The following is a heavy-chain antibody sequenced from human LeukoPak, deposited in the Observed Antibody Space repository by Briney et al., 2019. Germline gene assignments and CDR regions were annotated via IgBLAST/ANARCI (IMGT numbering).Heavy chain of an antibody. CDR3: ARGYYYGSGSPDQYYFDY. Sequence: PSETLSLTCTVSGGSISSYYWSWIRQPAGKGLEWIGRIYTSGSTNYNPPLKSRVTMSVDTSKNQFSLKLSSVTAADTAVYYCARGYYYGSGSPDQYYFDYWGQGTLVTVSS. D-gene: IGHD3-10*01. CDR1: GGSISSYY. J-gene: IGHJ4*02. CDR2: IYTSGST. V-gene: IGHV4-4*07.